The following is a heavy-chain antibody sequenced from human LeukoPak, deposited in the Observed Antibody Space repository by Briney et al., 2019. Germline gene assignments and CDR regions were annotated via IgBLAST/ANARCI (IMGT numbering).Heavy chain of an antibody. J-gene: IGHJ3*02. CDR1: GGTFSSYA. CDR2: IIPIFGTA. V-gene: IGHV1-69*05. CDR3: ARDWNYYYDSSGYYLDAFDI. Sequence: ASVKVSCKASGGTFSSYAISWVRQAPGQGLEWMGRIIPIFGTANYARKFQGRVTITTDESTSTAYMELSSLRSEDTAVYYCARDWNYYYDSSGYYLDAFDIWGQGTMVTVSS. D-gene: IGHD3-22*01.